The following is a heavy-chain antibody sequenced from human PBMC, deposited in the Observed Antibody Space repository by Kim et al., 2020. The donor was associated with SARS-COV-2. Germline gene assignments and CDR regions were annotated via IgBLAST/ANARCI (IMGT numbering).Heavy chain of an antibody. CDR2: INAGPGNS. J-gene: IGHJ4*02. D-gene: IGHD3-16*01. Sequence: ASVKVSCKASGNTFTHYAIHWVRQAPGQRLEWMGWINAGPGNSKYSQIFQDRLTITRDTSASTAYMELSGLRSEDTAVYYCATDQLGGVGYYFDYWGQGTLVTVSS. V-gene: IGHV1-3*01. CDR3: ATDQLGGVGYYFDY. CDR1: GNTFTHYA.